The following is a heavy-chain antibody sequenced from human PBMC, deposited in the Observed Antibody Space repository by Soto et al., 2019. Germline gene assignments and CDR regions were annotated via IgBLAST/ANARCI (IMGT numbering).Heavy chain of an antibody. CDR3: AIGDSGYDLLRLCYYYYYGMDV. CDR2: MNPNSGNT. V-gene: IGHV1-8*01. CDR1: GSTFTSYD. J-gene: IGHJ6*02. Sequence: QVQLVQSGAEVKKPGASVKVSCKAYGSTFTSYDINCVRQATGQGLEWMGWMNPNSGNTGYAQKFTGIVTMTRKTSLSTAYLELSSLRSEDTAVYYCAIGDSGYDLLRLCYYYYYGMDVLGQGTTVTVSS. D-gene: IGHD5-12*01.